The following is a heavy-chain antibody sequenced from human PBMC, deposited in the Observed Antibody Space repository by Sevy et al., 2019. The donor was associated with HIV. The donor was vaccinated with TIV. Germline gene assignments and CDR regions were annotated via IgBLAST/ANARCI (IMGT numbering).Heavy chain of an antibody. CDR3: TKNTAAAGTGGFDY. Sequence: GGSLRLSCTTSGFTFSHYGMHWVRQAPGKGLEWVAFIRYDGVEKYYADSVTGRFTISKDNSKNTLFLQMNSLRAEDTAVYYCTKNTAAAGTGGFDYWGQGTLVTVSS. J-gene: IGHJ4*02. CDR1: GFTFSHYG. V-gene: IGHV3-30*02. D-gene: IGHD6-13*01. CDR2: IRYDGVEK.